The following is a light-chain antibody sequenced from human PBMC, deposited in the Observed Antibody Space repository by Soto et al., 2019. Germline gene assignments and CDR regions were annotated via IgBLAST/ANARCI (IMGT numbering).Light chain of an antibody. V-gene: IGLV2-14*01. CDR1: SSDVGGYNY. CDR3: SSYTSSSTLYV. CDR2: EVG. J-gene: IGLJ1*01. Sequence: SVLTQPASVSGSPGQSITISCTGTSSDVGGYNYVSWYQQHPGKAPKLMIYEVGNRPSGVSNRFSGSKSGNTASLTISGLQAEDEADYYCSSYTSSSTLYVFGTGTKVTVL.